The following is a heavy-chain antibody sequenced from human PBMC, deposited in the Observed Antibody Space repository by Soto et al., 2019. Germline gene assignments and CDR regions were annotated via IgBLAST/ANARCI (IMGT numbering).Heavy chain of an antibody. CDR1: GFTISDKY. CDR2: INGGGDT. Sequence: EVQLVETGGGLIQPGGSLRLSCAASGFTISDKYMSWVRQAPGKGLEWVSVINGGGDTFYPDSVKGRFTISRDNSRKHTYLPMNNPGAGEQAIYYCGSPPKLPYITTVSWALDFRGPGTLVTVSS. D-gene: IGHD1-26*01. CDR3: GSPPKLPYITTVSWALDF. J-gene: IGHJ4*02. V-gene: IGHV3-53*02.